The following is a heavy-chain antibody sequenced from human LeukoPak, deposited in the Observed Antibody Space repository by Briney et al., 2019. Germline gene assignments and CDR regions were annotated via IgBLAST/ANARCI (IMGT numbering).Heavy chain of an antibody. J-gene: IGHJ4*02. CDR1: GFTFSSYA. CDR2: ISYDGSNK. CDR3: AKEVMETTFFDY. Sequence: PGRSLRLSCAASGFTFSSYAMHWVRQAPGKGLEWVAVISYDGSNKYYADSVKGRFTISRDNSKNTLYLQMNSLRAEDTAVYYCAKEVMETTFFDYWGQGTLVTVSS. D-gene: IGHD3-16*01. V-gene: IGHV3-30-3*01.